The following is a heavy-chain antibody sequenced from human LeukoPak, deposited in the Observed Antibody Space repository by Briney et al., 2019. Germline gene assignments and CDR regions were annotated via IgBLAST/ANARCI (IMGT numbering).Heavy chain of an antibody. CDR1: GYTFTSYG. D-gene: IGHD3-9*01. CDR3: ARDRGYDILTGYCYGHWFDP. Sequence: ASVKVSCKASGYTFTSYGISWVRQAPGQGLEWMGWISAYNGNTNYAQKLRGRVTMTTDTSTSTAYMELRSLRSDDTAVYYCARDRGYDILTGYCYGHWFDPWGQGTLVTVSS. V-gene: IGHV1-18*04. J-gene: IGHJ5*02. CDR2: ISAYNGNT.